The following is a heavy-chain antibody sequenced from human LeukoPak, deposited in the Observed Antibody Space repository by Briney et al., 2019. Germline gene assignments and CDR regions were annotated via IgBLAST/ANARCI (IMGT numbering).Heavy chain of an antibody. CDR3: TWVATIFTVDY. Sequence: PGESLRLSCVLSGLTFSDAWMSWVRQAPGKGLEWVGRIRNDRITDYAAPVQGRFSISRDNSKNTFYLQMNSLRTEDTGMYFCTWVATIFTVDYWSQGTLVTVSS. J-gene: IGHJ4*02. CDR2: IRNDRIT. CDR1: GLTFSDAW. V-gene: IGHV3-15*01. D-gene: IGHD5-12*01.